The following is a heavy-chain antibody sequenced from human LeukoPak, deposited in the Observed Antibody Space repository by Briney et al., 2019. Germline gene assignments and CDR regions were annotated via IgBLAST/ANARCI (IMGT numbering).Heavy chain of an antibody. CDR1: GGSISSGGYY. V-gene: IGHV4-31*03. D-gene: IGHD3-22*01. CDR2: IYYSGST. Sequence: SETLSLTCTVSGGSISSGGYYWSWIRQHPGQGLEWIGYIYYSGSTYYNPSLKSRVTISVDTSKNQFSLKLSSVTAADTAVYYCARVVITGGSNDYWGQGTLVTVSS. J-gene: IGHJ4*02. CDR3: ARVVITGGSNDY.